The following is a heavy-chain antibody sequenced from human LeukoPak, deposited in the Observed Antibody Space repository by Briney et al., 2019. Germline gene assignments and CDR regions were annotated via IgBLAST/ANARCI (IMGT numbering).Heavy chain of an antibody. CDR2: SSYSGSI. V-gene: IGHV4-61*01. Sequence: ETLSLTCTVSVGSVSRGNYSWSWGWQPPGKGRGWIGYSSYSGSINYNPSRKSRVTTSVYTSKNLFSLKLSAVTAADTAVYYSASDDSMDVCGQGTTVTVSS. D-gene: IGHD5-18*01. CDR1: VGSVSRGNYS. CDR3: ASDDSMDV. J-gene: IGHJ6*02.